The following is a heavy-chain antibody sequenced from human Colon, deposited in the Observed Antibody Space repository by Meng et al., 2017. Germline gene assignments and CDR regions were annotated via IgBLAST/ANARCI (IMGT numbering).Heavy chain of an antibody. CDR3: ARGPATYIDY. CDR2: IYYSGST. D-gene: IGHD5-12*01. CDR1: GVSISTPDFC. Sequence: QVQLQESGPRLVNPSQTLSLTCTVSGVSISTPDFCWSWIRQPPGKGLEWIGFIYYSGSTHYNPSLKSRITISVDTSKNQFSLKLISVTAADTAVYYCARGPATYIDYWGQGTLVTVSS. V-gene: IGHV4-30-4*01. J-gene: IGHJ4*02.